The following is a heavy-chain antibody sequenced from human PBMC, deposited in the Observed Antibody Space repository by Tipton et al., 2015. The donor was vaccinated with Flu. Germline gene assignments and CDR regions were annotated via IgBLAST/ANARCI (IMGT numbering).Heavy chain of an antibody. CDR2: IYSSGTT. D-gene: IGHD3-10*01. Sequence: TLSLTCTVSGGSLSSFYWTWIRQPAGKGLEWIGRIYSSGTTNYNPSLKSRVTMSIDTSKNQFSLKLYSVTAADTAVYYCARGSGSGTYVIFDYWGQGTLVTVSS. J-gene: IGHJ4*02. CDR3: ARGSGSGTYVIFDY. V-gene: IGHV4-4*07. CDR1: GGSLSSFY.